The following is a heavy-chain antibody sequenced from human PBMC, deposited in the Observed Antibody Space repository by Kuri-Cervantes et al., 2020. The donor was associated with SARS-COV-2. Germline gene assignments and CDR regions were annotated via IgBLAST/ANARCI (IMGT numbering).Heavy chain of an antibody. CDR1: GYTLTELS. CDR2: FDPEDGET. J-gene: IGHJ6*02. Sequence: GGSLRLSCKVSGYTLTELSMHSVRQAPGKGLEWMGGFDPEDGETIYAQKFQGRVTMTEDTSTDTAYMELSSLRSEDTAVYYCTRDFPVGATTTYYYYYYGMDVWGQGTTVTVSS. V-gene: IGHV1-24*01. D-gene: IGHD1-26*01. CDR3: TRDFPVGATTTYYYYYYGMDV.